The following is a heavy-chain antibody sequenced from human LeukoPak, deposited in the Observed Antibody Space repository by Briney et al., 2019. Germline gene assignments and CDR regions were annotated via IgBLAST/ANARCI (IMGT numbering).Heavy chain of an antibody. CDR3: ARDRTANYYDSSGYPKDYYGMDV. CDR2: INPNSGVT. CDR1: GYTFTGYY. J-gene: IGHJ6*02. V-gene: IGHV1-2*02. Sequence: ASVKVSCKASGYTFTGYYIHWVRQAPGQGLEWMGWINPNSGVTKYAQKFQGRVTMTRDTSISTAYMELSSLRSEDTAVYYCARDRTANYYDSSGYPKDYYGMDVWGQGTTVTVSS. D-gene: IGHD3-22*01.